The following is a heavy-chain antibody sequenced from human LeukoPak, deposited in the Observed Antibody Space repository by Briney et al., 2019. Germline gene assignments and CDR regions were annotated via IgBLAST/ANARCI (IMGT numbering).Heavy chain of an antibody. D-gene: IGHD3-22*01. CDR2: ISGSGGST. CDR1: GFTFSIYG. V-gene: IGHV3-23*01. Sequence: GRSLRLSCAASGFTFSIYGMHWVRQAPGKGLEWVSAISGSGGSTYYADSVKGRFTISRDNSKNTLYLQMNSLRAEDTAVYYCAKGEHYYDEWGQGTLVTVSS. CDR3: AKGEHYYDE. J-gene: IGHJ4*02.